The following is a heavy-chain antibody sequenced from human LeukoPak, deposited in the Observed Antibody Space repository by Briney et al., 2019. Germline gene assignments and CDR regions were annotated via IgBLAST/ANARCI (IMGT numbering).Heavy chain of an antibody. CDR3: ARDRAYYYDSSGHYFDY. J-gene: IGHJ4*02. CDR1: GYTFTSYY. D-gene: IGHD3-22*01. CDR2: ISPSGGST. V-gene: IGHV1-46*01. Sequence: ASVKVSCKASGYTFTSYYMHWVRQAPGQGLEWMGIISPSGGSTSYAQKFQGRVTMTRDTSTSTVYMELSSLRSEDTAVYYCARDRAYYYDSSGHYFDYWGQGTLVTVSS.